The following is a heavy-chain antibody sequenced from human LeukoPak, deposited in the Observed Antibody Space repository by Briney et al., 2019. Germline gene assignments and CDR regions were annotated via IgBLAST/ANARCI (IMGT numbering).Heavy chain of an antibody. CDR2: IRYDGNRK. CDR1: GFMFGTYG. V-gene: IGHV3-30*02. J-gene: IGHJ4*02. D-gene: IGHD5-12*01. Sequence: QPGGSLRLSCAGSGFMFGTYGMHWVRQAPGKGLEWVAFIRYDGNRKYYADSGKGRFTISRDNSKNTLYLQMNSLRAEDTAVYYCCHWGVPPFNIVATMGVTSVDYWGQGTLVTVSS. CDR3: CHWGVPPFNIVATMGVTSVDY.